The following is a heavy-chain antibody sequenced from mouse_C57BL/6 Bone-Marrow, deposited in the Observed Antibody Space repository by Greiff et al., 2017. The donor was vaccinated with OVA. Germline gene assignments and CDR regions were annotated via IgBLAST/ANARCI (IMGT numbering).Heavy chain of an antibody. CDR3: ARHERNYDYDPYYFDY. J-gene: IGHJ2*01. CDR1: GYTFTEYT. D-gene: IGHD2-4*01. CDR2: FYPGSGSI. Sequence: VQLQQSGAELVKPGASVKLSCKASGYTFTEYTIHWVKQRSGQGLEWIVWFYPGSGSIKYNEKFKDKATLTADKSSSTVYMELSRLTSEDSAVYFCARHERNYDYDPYYFDYWGQGTTLTVSS. V-gene: IGHV1-62-2*01.